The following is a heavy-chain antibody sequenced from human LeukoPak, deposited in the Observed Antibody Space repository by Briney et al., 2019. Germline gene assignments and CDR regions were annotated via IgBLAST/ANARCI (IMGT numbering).Heavy chain of an antibody. Sequence: GSLRLSCAASGFTFSSYSMNWVRQAPGKGLEWVSSISNSNNYIYYADSVKGRFTISRDNAKNSLYLQMNSLRAEDTAVYYCARVSISQDDAFDIWGQGTMVTVSS. CDR3: ARVSISQDDAFDI. CDR2: ISNSNNYI. D-gene: IGHD2-21*01. J-gene: IGHJ3*02. CDR1: GFTFSSYS. V-gene: IGHV3-21*04.